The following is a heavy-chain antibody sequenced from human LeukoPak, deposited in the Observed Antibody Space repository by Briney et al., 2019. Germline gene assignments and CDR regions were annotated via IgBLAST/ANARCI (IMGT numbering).Heavy chain of an antibody. Sequence: SVKVSCKASGGTFISYAISWVRQAPGQGLEWMGGIIPIFGTANYAQEFQGRVTITADESTSTAYMELSSLRSEDTAVYYCASTGGIAVGVLDFDYWGQGTLVTVSS. D-gene: IGHD6-19*01. CDR3: ASTGGIAVGVLDFDY. CDR2: IIPIFGTA. J-gene: IGHJ4*02. CDR1: GGTFISYA. V-gene: IGHV1-69*13.